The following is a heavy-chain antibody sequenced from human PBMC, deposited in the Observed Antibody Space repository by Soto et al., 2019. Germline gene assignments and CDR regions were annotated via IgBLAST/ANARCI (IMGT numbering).Heavy chain of an antibody. Sequence: GGSLRVSCAAFGFPFDDYGMSWVRQAPWKGLEWVSGINRDGGSTGYADSVKGRFTISRDNAKNSLYLQMNSLRAEDTAFYYCARAPGYYGDFFDYWGQGTLVTVSS. CDR2: INRDGGST. J-gene: IGHJ4*02. CDR3: ARAPGYYGDFFDY. V-gene: IGHV3-20*04. CDR1: GFPFDDYG. D-gene: IGHD4-17*01.